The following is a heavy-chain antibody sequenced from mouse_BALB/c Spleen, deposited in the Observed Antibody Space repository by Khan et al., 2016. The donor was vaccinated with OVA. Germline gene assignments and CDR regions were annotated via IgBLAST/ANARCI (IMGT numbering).Heavy chain of an antibody. Sequence: VQLQQSGPELMKPGASVKISCKASGYSFTSYYIHWVIQSHGKSLEWIGYIDPFSGGTTYNQKFKGKATLTVDKSSNTAYIHLINLTSEDSAVYCCTRHGYGDWFTYWGQGTLVTVSA. V-gene: IGHV1S135*01. CDR3: TRHGYGDWFTY. D-gene: IGHD2-2*01. CDR2: IDPFSGGT. CDR1: GYSFTSYY. J-gene: IGHJ3*01.